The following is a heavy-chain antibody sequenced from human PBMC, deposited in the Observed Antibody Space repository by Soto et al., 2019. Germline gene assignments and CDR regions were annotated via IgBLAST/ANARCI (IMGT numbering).Heavy chain of an antibody. V-gene: IGHV3-74*01. CDR1: GFTFSSYW. D-gene: IGHD2-21*01. CDR3: ARSTYCGGDCFQLNY. Sequence: GGSLRLSCAASGFTFSSYWMHWVRQAPGKGLVWVSRINSDGSSTSYADSVKGRFTISRDNAKNTLYLQMNSLRAEDTAVYYCARSTYCGGDCFQLNYWGQGTLVTVSS. J-gene: IGHJ4*02. CDR2: INSDGSST.